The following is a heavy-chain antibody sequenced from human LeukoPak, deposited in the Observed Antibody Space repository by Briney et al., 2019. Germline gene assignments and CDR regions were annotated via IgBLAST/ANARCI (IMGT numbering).Heavy chain of an antibody. CDR2: INSDGSST. Sequence: PGRSLRLSCAASGFTFSNYGMHWVRQAPGKGLVWVSRINSDGSSTRYADSVKGRCTISRDNAKNTLYLQMNSLRAADPAVYYCARNWNDDYWGQGTLVTVSS. J-gene: IGHJ4*02. V-gene: IGHV3-74*01. CDR1: GFTFSNYG. D-gene: IGHD1-1*01. CDR3: ARNWNDDY.